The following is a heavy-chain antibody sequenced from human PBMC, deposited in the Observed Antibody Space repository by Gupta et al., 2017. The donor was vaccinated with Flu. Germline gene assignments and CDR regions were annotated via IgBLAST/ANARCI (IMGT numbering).Heavy chain of an antibody. V-gene: IGHV4-34*01. CDR3: ARGPYDYVWGSYRYGPVFDY. D-gene: IGHD3-16*02. CDR1: GGSFSGYY. J-gene: IGHJ4*02. CDR2: INHSGST. Sequence: QVPLQQWGAGLLKPSETLSLTCAVYGGSFSGYYWSWIRQPPGKGLEWIGEINHSGSTNYNPSLKSRVTISVDTSKNQFSLKLSSVTAADTAVYYCARGPYDYVWGSYRYGPVFDYWGQGTLVTVSS.